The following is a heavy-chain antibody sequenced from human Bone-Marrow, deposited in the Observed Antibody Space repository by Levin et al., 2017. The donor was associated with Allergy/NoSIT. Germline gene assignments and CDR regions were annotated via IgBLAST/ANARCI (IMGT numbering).Heavy chain of an antibody. CDR3: AREADDYSDFDY. D-gene: IGHD4-11*01. J-gene: IGHJ4*02. CDR1: GFIFSDYE. CDR2: ISSNGATI. V-gene: IGHV3-48*03. Sequence: GASVKVSCAASGFIFSDYEMNWVRQAPGKGLQWVSYISSNGATIYYADSVKGRFTISRDNAKNSLYLQMDSLRADDTAVYYCAREADDYSDFDYWGQGTLVTVSS.